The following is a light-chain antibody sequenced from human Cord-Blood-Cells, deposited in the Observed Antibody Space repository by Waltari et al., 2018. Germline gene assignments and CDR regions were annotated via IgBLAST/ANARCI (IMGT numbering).Light chain of an antibody. J-gene: IGLJ1*01. CDR2: AVS. CDR1: SSDVGGYTD. CDR3: SSYTSSSTYV. Sequence: QSALPQPASVSGSPGQSLTIPCTGTSSDVGGYTDVSWYQQHPGNAPKLMIYAVSNRPSGVFNRFSGSKSGNTASLTISGLQAEDEADYYCSSYTSSSTYVFGTGTKVTVL. V-gene: IGLV2-14*01.